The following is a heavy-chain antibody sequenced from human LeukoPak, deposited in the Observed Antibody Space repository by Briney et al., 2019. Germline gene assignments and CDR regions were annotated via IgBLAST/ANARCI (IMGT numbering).Heavy chain of an antibody. Sequence: ASVKVSCKVSGCTLTELSMHWVRQAPGKGLEWMGGFDPEDGETIYAQKFQGRVTMTEDTSTDTAYMELSSLRPEDTAVYYCATLGYCSSTSCYRLQGGYYYYGMDVWGQGTTVTVSS. CDR3: ATLGYCSSTSCYRLQGGYYYYGMDV. J-gene: IGHJ6*02. D-gene: IGHD2-2*01. CDR1: GCTLTELS. CDR2: FDPEDGET. V-gene: IGHV1-24*01.